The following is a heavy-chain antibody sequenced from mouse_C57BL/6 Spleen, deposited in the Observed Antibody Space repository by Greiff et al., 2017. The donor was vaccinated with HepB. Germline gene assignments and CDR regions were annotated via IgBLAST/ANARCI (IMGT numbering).Heavy chain of an antibody. CDR2: IDPSDSYT. V-gene: IGHV1-69*01. CDR3: ARSGWDAMDY. CDR1: GYTFTSYW. D-gene: IGHD2-2*01. J-gene: IGHJ4*01. Sequence: QVQLKQPGAELVMPGASVKLSCKASGYTFTSYWMHWVKQRPGQGLEWIGEIDPSDSYTNYNQKFKGKSTLTVDKSSSTAYMQLSSLTSEDSAVYYCARSGWDAMDYWGQGTSVTVSS.